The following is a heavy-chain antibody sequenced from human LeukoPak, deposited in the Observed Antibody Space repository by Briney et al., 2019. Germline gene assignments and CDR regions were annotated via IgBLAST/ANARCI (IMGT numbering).Heavy chain of an antibody. J-gene: IGHJ4*02. CDR1: GFTFSTYA. CDR2: ISGSGDTA. V-gene: IGHV3-23*01. CDR3: AKARGYYGQPFDY. D-gene: IGHD3-10*01. Sequence: WGSLRLSCAASGFTFSTYAMSWVRQAPGKGLEWVAVISGSGDTAYYADSVKGRFAISRDKSKNTLSLQMNSLRAEDTAVYYCAKARGYYGQPFDYWGQGTLVTVSS.